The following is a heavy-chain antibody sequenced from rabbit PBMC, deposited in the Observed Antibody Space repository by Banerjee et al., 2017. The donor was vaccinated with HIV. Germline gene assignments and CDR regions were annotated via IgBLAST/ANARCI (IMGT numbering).Heavy chain of an antibody. CDR1: GFSFSSSDW. V-gene: IGHV1S40*01. J-gene: IGHJ4*01. CDR2: IVTGDGTT. D-gene: IGHD6-1*01. CDR3: AREINGNGADVNL. Sequence: QSLEESGGDLVKPGASLTLTCTASGFSFSSSDWIWWVRQAPGKGLEWIACIVTGDGTTNYASWAKGRFTISKTSSTTVTLQMTSLTAADTATYFCAREINGNGADVNLWGPGTLVTVS.